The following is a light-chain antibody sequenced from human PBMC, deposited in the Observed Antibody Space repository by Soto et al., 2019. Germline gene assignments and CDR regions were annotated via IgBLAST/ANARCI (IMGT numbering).Light chain of an antibody. CDR2: AAS. CDR1: QSVNTN. Sequence: EVVMTQSPSTLSVSPWERSTLSFMASQSVNTNLAWYQQRPGQAPRVLIYAASTRATGIADRFSGSGSGTDFTLTISSLQPEDIGLYYCQEYNDWPRGTFGQGTKVDIK. CDR3: QEYNDWPRGT. V-gene: IGKV3-15*01. J-gene: IGKJ1*01.